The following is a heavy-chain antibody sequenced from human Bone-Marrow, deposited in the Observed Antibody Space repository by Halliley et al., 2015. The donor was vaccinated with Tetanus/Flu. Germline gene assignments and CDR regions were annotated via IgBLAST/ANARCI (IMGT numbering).Heavy chain of an antibody. J-gene: IGHJ4*02. Sequence: YIFFTGTTYYTPSLKSRVITSIDPSKNQFSLSLASVTAADTAVYYCARWTTVPTPPTYYFDLWGQGTLVTVSS. D-gene: IGHD4-4*01. CDR3: ARWTTVPTPPTYYFDL. V-gene: IGHV4-31*02. CDR2: IFFTGTT.